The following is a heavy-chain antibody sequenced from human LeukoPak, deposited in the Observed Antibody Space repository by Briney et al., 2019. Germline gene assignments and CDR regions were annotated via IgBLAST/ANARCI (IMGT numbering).Heavy chain of an antibody. J-gene: IGHJ4*02. CDR3: ARARAGYSSLFDY. V-gene: IGHV4-59*01. Sequence: KRSETLSLTCTVSGGSISSYYWSWIRQPPGKGLEWIGYIYYSGSTNYNPSLKSRVTISVDTSKNQFSLKLSSVTAADTAVYYCARARAGYSSLFDYWGQGTLVTVSS. D-gene: IGHD6-19*01. CDR2: IYYSGST. CDR1: GGSISSYY.